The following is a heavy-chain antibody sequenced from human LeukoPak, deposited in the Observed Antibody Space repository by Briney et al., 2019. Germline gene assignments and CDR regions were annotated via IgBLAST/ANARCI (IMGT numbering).Heavy chain of an antibody. CDR2: IGSSSSTI. Sequence: GGSVRLSCAASGFIFSRYSMNWARQAPGKGLEWVSYIGSSSSTIHYADSVKGRFTISRDNAKNSLYLQMNSLRDEDTAVYYCAREAVAGNYFDNWGQGTLVTVSS. V-gene: IGHV3-48*02. J-gene: IGHJ4*02. CDR1: GFIFSRYS. D-gene: IGHD6-19*01. CDR3: AREAVAGNYFDN.